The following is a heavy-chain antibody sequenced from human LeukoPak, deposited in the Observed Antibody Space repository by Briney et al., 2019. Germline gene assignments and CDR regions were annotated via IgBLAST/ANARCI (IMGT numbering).Heavy chain of an antibody. CDR1: GVSISSYY. D-gene: IGHD1-7*01. Sequence: PSETLSLTCTVSGVSISSYYWSWIRQPPGKGLEWIGYIYYSGSTNYNPSLKSRVTISVDTSKNQFSLKLSSVTAADTAVYYCARDNWNYGSSMDVWGQGTTVTVSS. CDR2: IYYSGST. V-gene: IGHV4-59*01. CDR3: ARDNWNYGSSMDV. J-gene: IGHJ6*02.